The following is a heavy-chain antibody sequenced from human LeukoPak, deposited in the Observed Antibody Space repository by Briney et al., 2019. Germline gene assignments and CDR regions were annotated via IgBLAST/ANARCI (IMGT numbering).Heavy chain of an antibody. Sequence: SQTLSLTCTVSGGSISSGSYYWSWIRQPAGKGLEWIGHIYTSGNGNYNPSLKSRVTISIDTSKNQFSLKLSSVTAADTALYYCARDLGPYNWFDPWGQGTLVTVSS. J-gene: IGHJ5*02. CDR3: ARDLGPYNWFDP. CDR1: GGSISSGSYY. CDR2: IYTSGNG. V-gene: IGHV4-61*09. D-gene: IGHD7-27*01.